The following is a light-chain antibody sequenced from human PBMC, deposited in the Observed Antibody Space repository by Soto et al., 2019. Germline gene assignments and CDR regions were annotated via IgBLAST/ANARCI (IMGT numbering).Light chain of an antibody. CDR2: EGN. J-gene: IGLJ1*01. CDR1: ISDVGTYNL. V-gene: IGLV2-23*01. Sequence: QSALTQPASVSGSPGQSITISCTGTISDVGTYNLVSWYQHHPGKAPKLIIYEGNKRPSGVSNRFSGSRSGNTASLTISGLQAEDEADYYCCSYAGTSTYYVFGTGTKLTVL. CDR3: CSYAGTSTYYV.